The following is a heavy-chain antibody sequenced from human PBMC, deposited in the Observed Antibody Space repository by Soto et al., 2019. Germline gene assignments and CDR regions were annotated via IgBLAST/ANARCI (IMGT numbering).Heavy chain of an antibody. CDR2: IYYTGST. D-gene: IGHD3-9*01. CDR3: ARGFAIDWYTYYLDY. V-gene: IGHV4-59*08. CDR1: GGSISTYH. Sequence: WETLSLTCTVSGGSISTYHWSWIRQPPGKGLEWIGYIYYTGSTNYNPSLKSRVTMSIDTSKNQFSLQLNSVTAADTAVYYCARGFAIDWYTYYLDYWGQGPLVTVSS. J-gene: IGHJ4*02.